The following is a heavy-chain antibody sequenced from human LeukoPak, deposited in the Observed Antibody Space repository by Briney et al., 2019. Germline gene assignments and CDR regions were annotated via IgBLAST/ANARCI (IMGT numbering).Heavy chain of an antibody. CDR2: ISHSGIT. CDR1: GGSFNAYY. CDR3: ARGGTMIVVATNY. V-gene: IGHV4-34*01. J-gene: IGHJ4*02. D-gene: IGHD3-22*01. Sequence: SETLSLTCGVYGGSFNAYYWSWIRQPPGKGLEWIGEISHSGITNYNPSLKSRVTISVDTSNKQFSLKLNSVTAADTAVYYCARGGTMIVVATNYWGQGTLVTVSS.